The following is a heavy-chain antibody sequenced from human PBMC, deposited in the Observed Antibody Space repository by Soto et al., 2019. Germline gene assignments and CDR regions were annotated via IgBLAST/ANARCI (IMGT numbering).Heavy chain of an antibody. CDR3: ARDKYTVVVPAAIPGYYYYGMDL. J-gene: IGHJ6*02. V-gene: IGHV3-30-3*01. Sequence: GGSLRLSCAASGFTFSSYAMHWVRQAPGKGLEWVAVISYDGSNKYYADSVKGRFTISRDNSKNTLYLQMNSLRAEDTAVYYCARDKYTVVVPAAIPGYYYYGMDLWGQGTTVTVSS. CDR1: GFTFSSYA. D-gene: IGHD2-2*02. CDR2: ISYDGSNK.